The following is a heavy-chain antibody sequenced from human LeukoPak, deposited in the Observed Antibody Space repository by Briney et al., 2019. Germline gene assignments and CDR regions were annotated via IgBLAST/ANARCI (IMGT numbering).Heavy chain of an antibody. CDR2: IYSGGST. V-gene: IGHV3-66*01. Sequence: PGGSLRLSCAASGFTVSSNYMSWVRQAPGKGLEWVSVIYSGGSTYYADSVKGRFTISRDNSKNTLYLQMNSLRAEDTAVYYCARGWSGSSWSKGGDVWGKGTTVTISS. J-gene: IGHJ6*04. D-gene: IGHD6-13*01. CDR3: ARGWSGSSWSKGGDV. CDR1: GFTVSSNY.